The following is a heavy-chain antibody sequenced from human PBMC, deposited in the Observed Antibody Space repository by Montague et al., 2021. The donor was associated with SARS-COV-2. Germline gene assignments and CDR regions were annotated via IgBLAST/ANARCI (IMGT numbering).Heavy chain of an antibody. Sequence: TLSLTCTVSGASISTCPFYWSWIRQYPGKGLELIGYIYYSGSTCYNPSLNSRITMSVDPSKNQFSLTPSSVTAADTAIYYCVTRRPDGTGPSDYWGQGILVTVSS. D-gene: IGHD3-10*01. V-gene: IGHV4-31*03. J-gene: IGHJ4*02. CDR1: GASISTCPFY. CDR3: VTRRPDGTGPSDY. CDR2: IYYSGST.